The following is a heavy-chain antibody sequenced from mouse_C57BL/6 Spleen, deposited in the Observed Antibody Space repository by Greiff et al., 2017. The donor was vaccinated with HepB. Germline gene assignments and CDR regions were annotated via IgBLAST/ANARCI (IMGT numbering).Heavy chain of an antibody. D-gene: IGHD3-3*01. CDR3: ARGDLGNMDY. V-gene: IGHV3-6*01. CDR2: ISYDGSN. Sequence: EVQRVESGPGLVKPSPSLSLTCSVTGYSITSGYYWNWIRQFPGNKLEWMGYISYDGSNNYNPSLKNRISITRDTSKNQFFLKLNSVTTEDTATYYCARGDLGNMDYWGQGTSVTVSS. J-gene: IGHJ4*01. CDR1: GYSITSGYY.